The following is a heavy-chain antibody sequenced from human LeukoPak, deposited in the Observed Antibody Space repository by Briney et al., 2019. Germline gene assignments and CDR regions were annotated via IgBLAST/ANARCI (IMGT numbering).Heavy chain of an antibody. CDR3: AKPEITAAGRNDAFDI. Sequence: GGSLRLSCAASGFTFSSYAMSWVRQAPGKGLEWVSAISGSGGSTYYADSVKGRFTISRDNSKNTLYLQMNSLGAEDTAVYYCAKPEITAAGRNDAFDIWGQGTMVTVSS. V-gene: IGHV3-23*01. D-gene: IGHD6-13*01. J-gene: IGHJ3*02. CDR2: ISGSGGST. CDR1: GFTFSSYA.